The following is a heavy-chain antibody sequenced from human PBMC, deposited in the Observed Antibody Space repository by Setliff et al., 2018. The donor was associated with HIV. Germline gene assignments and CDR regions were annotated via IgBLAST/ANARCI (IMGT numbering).Heavy chain of an antibody. CDR2: TYTSGSA. Sequence: PSETLSLTCTVSGGSISSGNYYWSWIRQAAGKGLEWIGRTYTSGSANYNPSLKSRVTISVDKSKKQFSLKLSSVTAADTAVYYCAAFPTLGIYYGMDVWGQGTTVTVSS. D-gene: IGHD2-15*01. CDR1: GGSISSGNYY. V-gene: IGHV4-61*02. J-gene: IGHJ6*02. CDR3: AAFPTLGIYYGMDV.